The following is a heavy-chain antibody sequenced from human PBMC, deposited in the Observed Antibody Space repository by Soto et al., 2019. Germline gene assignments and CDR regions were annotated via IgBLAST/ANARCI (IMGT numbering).Heavy chain of an antibody. CDR2: IYPGDSDT. Sequence: PGESLKISCQGSGYNFPTYWIAWVRQMPGKALEWMGIIYPGDSDTRYRQSFQGQVTISVDKSISTAYLQWSSLKASDSAMYYWARRPYSGYDFDYWGQGTLVTVSS. D-gene: IGHD5-12*01. V-gene: IGHV5-51*01. J-gene: IGHJ4*02. CDR1: GYNFPTYW. CDR3: ARRPYSGYDFDY.